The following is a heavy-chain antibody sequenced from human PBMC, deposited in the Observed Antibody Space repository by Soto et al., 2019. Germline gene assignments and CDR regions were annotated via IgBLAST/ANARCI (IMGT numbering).Heavy chain of an antibody. CDR2: FDPEDGET. D-gene: IGHD1-7*01. V-gene: IGHV1-24*01. CDR1: GYTLTELS. Sequence: ASVKVSCKVSGYTLTELSMHWVRQAPGKGLEWMGGFDPEDGETIYAQKFQGRVTMTEDTSTDTAYMELSSLRSEDTAVYYCATPRYNWNYVSNRDYYYGMVVWGQGTKVTVSS. CDR3: ATPRYNWNYVSNRDYYYGMVV. J-gene: IGHJ6*02.